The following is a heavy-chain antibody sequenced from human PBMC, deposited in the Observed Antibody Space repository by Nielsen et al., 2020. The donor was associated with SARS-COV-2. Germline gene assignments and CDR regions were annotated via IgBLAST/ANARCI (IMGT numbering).Heavy chain of an antibody. CDR1: GFTFSNYW. D-gene: IGHD6-19*01. V-gene: IGHV3-74*01. Sequence: GESLKISCTASGFTFSNYWMHWVRRAPGKGLVWVSRINSLGLTTNYADSVKGRFTISRDNAKNTLYLQMNSLRAEDTAVYYCARDVLGIGVEWGQGTLVTVSS. J-gene: IGHJ4*02. CDR2: INSLGLTT. CDR3: ARDVLGIGVE.